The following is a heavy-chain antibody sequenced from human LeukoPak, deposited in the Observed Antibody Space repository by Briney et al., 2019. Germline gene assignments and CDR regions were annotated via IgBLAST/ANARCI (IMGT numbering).Heavy chain of an antibody. Sequence: GGSLRLSCAASGFTFSSYAMHWVRQAPGKGLEWVAVISHDGSNKYYADSVKGRFTISRDNSKNTLYLQMNSLRAEDTAVYYCAKDHPEAVAGTELDAFDIWGQGTMVTVSS. CDR1: GFTFSSYA. CDR3: AKDHPEAVAGTELDAFDI. D-gene: IGHD6-19*01. J-gene: IGHJ3*02. V-gene: IGHV3-30-3*01. CDR2: ISHDGSNK.